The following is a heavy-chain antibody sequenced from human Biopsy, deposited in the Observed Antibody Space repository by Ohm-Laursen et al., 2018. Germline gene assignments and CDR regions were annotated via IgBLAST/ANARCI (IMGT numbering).Heavy chain of an antibody. CDR3: VRGVDYYDPYHYYALDV. J-gene: IGHJ6*02. V-gene: IGHV4-34*01. Sequence: VTLSLTCTVYGESFNGYYWSWIRQIPGKGLEWIGEINHSGRTNYNPSLKSRVTISVDTSKNQFSLKVRSVTAADTAVYYCVRGVDYYDPYHYYALDVWGQGTTVTVSS. CDR2: INHSGRT. CDR1: GESFNGYY. D-gene: IGHD3-22*01.